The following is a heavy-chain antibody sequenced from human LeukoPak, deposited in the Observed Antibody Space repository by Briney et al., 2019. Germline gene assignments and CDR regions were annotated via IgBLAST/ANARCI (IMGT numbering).Heavy chain of an antibody. CDR1: GFTFSNAY. CDR3: ATYSSSYYYFGY. Sequence: KAGGSLRLSCAASGFTFSNAYMSWVRQAPGKGLEWVGRIKSTAHGGTTEYAAPVKGRFTISRDDSGNTLFLQMSSLQTEDAALYYCATYSSSYYYFGYWGQGTLVTVSS. CDR2: IKSTAHGGTT. D-gene: IGHD6-13*01. V-gene: IGHV3-15*01. J-gene: IGHJ4*02.